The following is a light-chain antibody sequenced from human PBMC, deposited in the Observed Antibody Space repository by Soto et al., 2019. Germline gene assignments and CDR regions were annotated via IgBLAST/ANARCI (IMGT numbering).Light chain of an antibody. Sequence: QLVLTQPPSVSGAPGQRVTISCSGRSSNIGAGYDVHWYHHLLGTVPRVVIYDNNIRPSGVPDRFSGSKSDTSASLAITGLQAEDEADYYCQSYDSSVTAVLFGGGTQLTVL. CDR3: QSYDSSVTAVL. CDR1: SSNIGAGYD. V-gene: IGLV1-40*01. J-gene: IGLJ2*01. CDR2: DNN.